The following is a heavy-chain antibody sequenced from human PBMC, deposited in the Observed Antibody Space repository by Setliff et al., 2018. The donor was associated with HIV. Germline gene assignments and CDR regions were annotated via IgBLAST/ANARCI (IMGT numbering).Heavy chain of an antibody. Sequence: GESLKISCRASGYTFTNYWIGWVRQMPGKGLEWMGIVFPGDSDTRYSPSFQGQVTISADKSISTAYLKWSSLKASDTAIYYCARPGGTGPPAVFDYWGQGTLVTVSS. J-gene: IGHJ4*02. CDR3: ARPGGTGPPAVFDY. V-gene: IGHV5-51*01. CDR2: VFPGDSDT. CDR1: GYTFTNYW.